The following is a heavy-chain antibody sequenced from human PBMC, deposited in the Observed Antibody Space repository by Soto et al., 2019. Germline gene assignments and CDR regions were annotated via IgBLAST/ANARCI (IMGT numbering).Heavy chain of an antibody. J-gene: IGHJ4*02. CDR1: GHTLINYY. CDR3: AINYYDSSAYLY. D-gene: IGHD3-22*01. V-gene: IGHV1-46*01. Sequence: ASVKVSCKASGHTLINYYMHWVLQAPGQGLDWLGKIDPSGNGTSYAERFQGRITLTSDTSTNTVYVELSSLRSEDTAIYYCAINYYDSSAYLYWGQGTLVTV. CDR2: IDPSGNGT.